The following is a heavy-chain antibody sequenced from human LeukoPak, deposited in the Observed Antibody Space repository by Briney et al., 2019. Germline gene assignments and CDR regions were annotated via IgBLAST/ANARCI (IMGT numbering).Heavy chain of an antibody. CDR2: IYYSGST. CDR1: GGSISSGDYY. V-gene: IGHV4-30-4*01. Sequence: SQTLSLTCTVSGGSISSGDYYWSWVRQPPGKGREGIVYIYYSGSTYYNPSLKSRITIAVYTDKNQFSLKLSSVTAADTAVYYCARVYYDFWSGNSNWFDPWGQGTLVTVSS. J-gene: IGHJ5*02. CDR3: ARVYYDFWSGNSNWFDP. D-gene: IGHD3-3*01.